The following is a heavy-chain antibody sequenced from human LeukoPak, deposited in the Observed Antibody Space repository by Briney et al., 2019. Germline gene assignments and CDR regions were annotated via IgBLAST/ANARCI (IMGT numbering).Heavy chain of an antibody. D-gene: IGHD2-15*01. CDR2: MNPNSGNT. J-gene: IGHJ4*02. V-gene: IGHV1-8*01. CDR3: ARVIGRYCSGGSCLRY. Sequence: ASVKVSCKASGYTFTSYDINWVRQAPGQGLEWMGWMNPNSGNTGYAQKFQGRVTMTRNTSISTAYMELSSLRSEDTAVYYCARVIGRYCSGGSCLRYWGQGTLVTVSS. CDR1: GYTFTSYD.